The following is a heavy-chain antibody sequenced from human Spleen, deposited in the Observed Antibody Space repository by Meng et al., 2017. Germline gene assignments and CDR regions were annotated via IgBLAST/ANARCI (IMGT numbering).Heavy chain of an antibody. CDR1: GGSISSSSYY. D-gene: IGHD6-13*01. CDR2: IYYSGSN. CDR3: ARTERAVAAAFNFDY. Sequence: SETLSLTCTVSGGSISSSSYYWGWIRQPPGKGLEWIGSIYYSGSNYYNPSLKSRVTISVDTSKNQFSLRLSSVTAADTAVYYCARTERAVAAAFNFDYWGQGALVTVSS. V-gene: IGHV4-39*07. J-gene: IGHJ4*02.